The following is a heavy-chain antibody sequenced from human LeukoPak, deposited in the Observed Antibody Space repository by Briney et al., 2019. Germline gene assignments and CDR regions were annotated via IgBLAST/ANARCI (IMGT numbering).Heavy chain of an antibody. D-gene: IGHD6-19*01. CDR2: INHSGST. CDR1: GGSFSGYY. J-gene: IGHJ5*02. Sequence: SETLSLTSAVYGGSFSGYYWSWIRQPPGKGLEWIGEINHSGSTNYNPSLKSRVTISVDTSKNQFSLKLSSVTAADTALYYCARGGQWLVRFDPWGQGTLVTVSS. V-gene: IGHV4-34*01. CDR3: ARGGQWLVRFDP.